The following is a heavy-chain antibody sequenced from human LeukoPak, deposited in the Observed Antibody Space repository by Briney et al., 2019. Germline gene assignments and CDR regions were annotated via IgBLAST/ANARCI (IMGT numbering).Heavy chain of an antibody. D-gene: IGHD1-14*01. CDR3: ARTQTGALFDS. CDR2: ISGSGSST. Sequence: GGSLRLSCAASGFDFSSFTMTWVRHSPRKGLQWVSGISGSGSSTYYADSVKGRFTISRDNSKNTLYLQMDSLRAEDTALYYCARTQTGALFDSWGQGTLVTVS. J-gene: IGHJ4*02. V-gene: IGHV3-23*01. CDR1: GFDFSSFT.